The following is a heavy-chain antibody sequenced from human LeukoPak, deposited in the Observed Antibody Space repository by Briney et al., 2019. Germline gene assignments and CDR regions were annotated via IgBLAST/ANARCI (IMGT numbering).Heavy chain of an antibody. CDR3: ASPPRDGYTNFDY. Sequence: GGSLRLSCAASGFTFSNIALHWVRQAPGKGLEWVAVVIYDGSKKYYADSVRGRFTISRDNSKNTLYLQMNSLRTDDTAMYYCASPPRDGYTNFDYWGHGTLVTVSS. CDR2: VIYDGSKK. D-gene: IGHD5-24*01. CDR1: GFTFSNIA. J-gene: IGHJ4*01. V-gene: IGHV3-30*04.